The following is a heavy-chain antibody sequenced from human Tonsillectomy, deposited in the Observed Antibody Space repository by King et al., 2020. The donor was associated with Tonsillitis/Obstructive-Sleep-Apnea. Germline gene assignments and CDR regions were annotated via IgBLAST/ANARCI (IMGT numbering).Heavy chain of an antibody. CDR2: ISYDGSNK. D-gene: IGHD6-13*01. J-gene: IGHJ3*02. Sequence: VQLVESGGGVVQPGRSLRLSCAASGFTFSSYAMHWVRQAPGKGLEWVAVISYDGSNKYYADSVKGRFTISRDNSKNTLYLQMNSLRAEDTAVYYCAGSGYSSSWSDAFDIWGQGTMVTVSS. CDR3: AGSGYSSSWSDAFDI. CDR1: GFTFSSYA. V-gene: IGHV3-30*04.